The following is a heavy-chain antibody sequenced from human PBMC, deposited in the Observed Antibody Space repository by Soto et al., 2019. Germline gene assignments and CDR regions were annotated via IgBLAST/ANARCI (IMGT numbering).Heavy chain of an antibody. D-gene: IGHD6-13*01. CDR3: ARVRKSSSNNGFDI. V-gene: IGHV4-59*11. J-gene: IGHJ3*02. CDR1: SGSITNHY. Sequence: SGTLSLTFTFSSGSITNHYWSWIRQPPGKGLEWIGYIHDSGGGNYNPSLRRAGTISVDTSKNQGCLRLTSVTAAETGVYYSARVRKSSSNNGFDIWGQGTLVTVSS. CDR2: IHDSGGG.